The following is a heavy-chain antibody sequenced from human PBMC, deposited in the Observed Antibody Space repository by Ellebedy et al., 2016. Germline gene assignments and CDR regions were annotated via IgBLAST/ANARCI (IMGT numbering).Heavy chain of an antibody. CDR3: TRDNSGWSKDY. Sequence: GGSLRLSCTASGFTFSQKSMGWVRQPPGKGLEWVSTFGVSDDIYYADPVRGRFTISRDNGKNSVFLHMNSLRVEDTAVYYCTRDNSGWSKDYWGQGVLVTVSS. CDR2: FGVSDDI. CDR1: GFTFSQKS. J-gene: IGHJ4*02. D-gene: IGHD6-19*01. V-gene: IGHV3-69-1*01.